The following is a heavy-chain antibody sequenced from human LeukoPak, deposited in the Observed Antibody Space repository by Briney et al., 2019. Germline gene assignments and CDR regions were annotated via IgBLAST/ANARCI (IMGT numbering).Heavy chain of an antibody. D-gene: IGHD3-10*01. J-gene: IGHJ4*02. V-gene: IGHV1-18*01. CDR2: ISAYNGNT. CDR3: ARDEVGGPIDY. CDR1: GYTFTSYG. Sequence: ASVKASCKAAGYTFTSYGISWVRQAPGQGLEWMGWISAYNGNTNYAQKLQGRVTMTTDTSTSTAYMELRSLRSDDTAVYYCARDEVGGPIDYWGQGTLVTVSS.